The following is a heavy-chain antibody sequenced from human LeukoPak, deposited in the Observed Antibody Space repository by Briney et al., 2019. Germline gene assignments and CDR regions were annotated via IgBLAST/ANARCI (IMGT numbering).Heavy chain of an antibody. J-gene: IGHJ3*02. Sequence: SVKVSCKASGGTFSSYAISWVRQAPGQGLEWMGKIIPIFGTANYAQKFQGRVTITTDESTSTAYMELSSLRSEDTSVYYCAREGPGEAFDIWGQGTMVTVSS. CDR2: IIPIFGTA. V-gene: IGHV1-69*05. CDR3: AREGPGEAFDI. D-gene: IGHD3-16*01. CDR1: GGTFSSYA.